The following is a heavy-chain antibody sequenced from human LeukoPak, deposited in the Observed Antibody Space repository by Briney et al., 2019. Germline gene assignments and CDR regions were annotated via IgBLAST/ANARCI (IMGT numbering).Heavy chain of an antibody. CDR1: GFTFTPYA. CDR3: AKGGYDWFDP. J-gene: IGHJ5*02. Sequence: GGSLRLSCAASGFTFTPYAMSWVRQAPGKGLEWVSTISGSGGSTSYADSVKGRFTISRDNSKNTLYLQMNSLRAEDTAVYYCAKGGYDWFDPWGQGTLVTVSS. V-gene: IGHV3-23*01. CDR2: ISGSGGST. D-gene: IGHD1-1*01.